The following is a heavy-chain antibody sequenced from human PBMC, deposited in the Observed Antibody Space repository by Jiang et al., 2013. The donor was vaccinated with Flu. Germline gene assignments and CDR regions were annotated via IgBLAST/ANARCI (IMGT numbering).Heavy chain of an antibody. CDR2: IYYSGST. Sequence: LLKPSETLSLTCNVSGGSISSDYWSWIRQSPGKGPEWIGYIYYSGSTNYNPSLESRVTISLDRSKAQFSLKVNSVTTADTAVYYCARWRSYWYFDLWGRGTLVTVSS. CDR1: GGSISSDY. CDR3: ARWRSYWYFDL. J-gene: IGHJ2*01. V-gene: IGHV4-59*13.